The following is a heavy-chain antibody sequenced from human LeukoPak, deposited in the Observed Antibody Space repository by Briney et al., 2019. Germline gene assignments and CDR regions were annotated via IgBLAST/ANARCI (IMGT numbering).Heavy chain of an antibody. CDR3: AKDRRYSNDAFDV. D-gene: IGHD6-13*01. CDR2: IGDSGGNT. Sequence: GGSLRLSCPASGFTFSNYAMSWVRQAPGRGLEWVATIGDSGGNTYYADSVKGRFTISRDNSKSTLHLQMNSLRAEDTAVYYCAKDRRYSNDAFDVWGQGTMVTVSS. CDR1: GFTFSNYA. J-gene: IGHJ3*01. V-gene: IGHV3-23*01.